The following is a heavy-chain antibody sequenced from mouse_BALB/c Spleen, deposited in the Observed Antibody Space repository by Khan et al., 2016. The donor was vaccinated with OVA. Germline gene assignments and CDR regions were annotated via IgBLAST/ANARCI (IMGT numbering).Heavy chain of an antibody. CDR3: AKGVWSYYFALDY. V-gene: IGHV2-6-5*01. D-gene: IGHD2-10*02. CDR1: GFSLTDYG. CDR2: MWGGGST. Sequence: QVQLKESGPGLVAPSQSLSITCTVSGFSLTDYGVSWIRQPPGKGLEWLGVMWGGGSTYYNSALKSRLSISKDKSKSQVFLKMNSLQTDDTAMYYCAKGVWSYYFALDYWGQGTSVTVSS. J-gene: IGHJ4*01.